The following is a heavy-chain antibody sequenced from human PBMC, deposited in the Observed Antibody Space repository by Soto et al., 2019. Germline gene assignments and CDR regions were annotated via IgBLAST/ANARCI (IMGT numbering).Heavy chain of an antibody. CDR2: INHSGST. J-gene: IGHJ4*02. V-gene: IGHV4-34*01. CDR1: GWPFSAYY. D-gene: IGHD2-8*02. Sequence: PSEPLSRTYLSSGWPFSAYYWTWMRQPPVSGLEWIGEINHSGSTNYNPSLKSRVTISVDTSKNQFSLKLTSVTAADTAVYYCARDKITGLFDYWGQGTLVTVSS. CDR3: ARDKITGLFDY.